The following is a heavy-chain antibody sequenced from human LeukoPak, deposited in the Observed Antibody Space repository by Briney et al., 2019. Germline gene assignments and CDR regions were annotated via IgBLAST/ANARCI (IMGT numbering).Heavy chain of an antibody. Sequence: GGSLRLSCAASGFTVSSNYMSWVRQAPGKGLEWVSVIYSGGSTYYADSVKGRFTISRDNAKNSLYLQMNSLRAEDTAVYYCAREIYRVKTYYDFWSGYHYYGMDVWGQGTTVTVSS. CDR1: GFTVSSNY. D-gene: IGHD3-3*01. CDR3: AREIYRVKTYYDFWSGYHYYGMDV. J-gene: IGHJ6*02. V-gene: IGHV3-53*01. CDR2: IYSGGST.